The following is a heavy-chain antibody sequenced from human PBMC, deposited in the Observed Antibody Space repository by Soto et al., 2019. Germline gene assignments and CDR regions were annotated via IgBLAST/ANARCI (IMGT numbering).Heavy chain of an antibody. CDR3: AREVPQFALGMDV. V-gene: IGHV1-69*06. D-gene: IGHD3-10*01. J-gene: IGHJ6*02. Sequence: ASVKVSCKASGGTFSSYAISWVRQAPGQGLEWMGGIIPIFGTANYAQKFQGRVTITADKSTSTTYMELSSLRSEDTAVYYCAREVPQFALGMDVWGQGTTDTVSS. CDR2: IIPIFGTA. CDR1: GGTFSSYA.